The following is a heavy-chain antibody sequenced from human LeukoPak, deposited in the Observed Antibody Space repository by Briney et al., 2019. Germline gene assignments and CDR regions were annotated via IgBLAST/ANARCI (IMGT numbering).Heavy chain of an antibody. CDR1: GFTFSSYA. CDR3: AKDLEMTTSSYFDD. Sequence: AGESLLLSCAASGFTFSSYAMSWVRQAPGKGLEWVSSITGPGGSTRNADSVKGRFTISRDNSKYTLYLQMNSLRVEDTAVYYCAKDLEMTTSSYFDDWGQGTLVTVSS. V-gene: IGHV3-23*01. CDR2: ITGPGGST. J-gene: IGHJ4*02. D-gene: IGHD5-24*01.